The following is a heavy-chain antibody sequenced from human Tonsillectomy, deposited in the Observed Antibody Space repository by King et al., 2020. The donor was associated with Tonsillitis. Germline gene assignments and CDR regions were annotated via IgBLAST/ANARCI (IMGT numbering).Heavy chain of an antibody. CDR3: ARHGQALVFDY. CDR2: IYYSGST. D-gene: IGHD3/OR15-3a*01. J-gene: IGHJ4*02. Sequence: QLQESGPGLVKPSETLSLTCTVPGGSISSSSYYWGWIRQPPGKGLEWIGSIYYSGSTYYNPSLKSRVTISVDTSKNQFSLKLSSVTAADTAVYYCARHGQALVFDYWGQGTLVTVSS. CDR1: GGSISSSSYY. V-gene: IGHV4-39*07.